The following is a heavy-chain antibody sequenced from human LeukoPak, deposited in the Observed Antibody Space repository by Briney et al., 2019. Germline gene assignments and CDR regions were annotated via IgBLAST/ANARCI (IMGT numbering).Heavy chain of an antibody. CDR1: GGSFSGYY. V-gene: IGHV4-34*01. Sequence: PSETLSLTCAVYGGSFSGYYWSWIRQPPGKGLEWIGEINHSGSTNYNPSLKSRVTISVDTSKNQFSLKLSSVTAADTAVYYYARSYEDLLNWFDPWGQGTLVTVSS. J-gene: IGHJ5*02. CDR3: ARSYEDLLNWFDP. D-gene: IGHD1-26*01. CDR2: INHSGST.